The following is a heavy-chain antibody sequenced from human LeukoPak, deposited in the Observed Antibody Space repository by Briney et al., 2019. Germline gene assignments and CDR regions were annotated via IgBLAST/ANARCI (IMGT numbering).Heavy chain of an antibody. CDR1: GYTFTGYY. V-gene: IGHV1-2*02. D-gene: IGHD3-22*01. Sequence: ASVKVSCKASGYTFTGYYMHWVRQATGQGLEWMGWINPNSGGTNYAQKFQGRVTMTRDTSISTAYMELSRLRSDDTAVYYCGVASSGYYYDYWGQGTLVTVSS. CDR3: GVASSGYYYDY. CDR2: INPNSGGT. J-gene: IGHJ4*02.